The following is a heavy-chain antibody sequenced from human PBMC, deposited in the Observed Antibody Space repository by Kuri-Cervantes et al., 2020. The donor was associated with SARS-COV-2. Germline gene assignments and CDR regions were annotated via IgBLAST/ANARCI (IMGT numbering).Heavy chain of an antibody. D-gene: IGHD2-2*01. CDR3: ARDTWRSPAGITGSIDP. J-gene: IGHJ5*02. V-gene: IGHV1-69*13. Sequence: SVKDSCKASGYSFTGYYMHWVRQAPGQGLKWMGGIIPIFGTANYAQNFQGRVTITADESTRTAYMELSSLRTEDTAVYYCARDTWRSPAGITGSIDPWGQGTLVTVSS. CDR1: GYSFTGYY. CDR2: IIPIFGTA.